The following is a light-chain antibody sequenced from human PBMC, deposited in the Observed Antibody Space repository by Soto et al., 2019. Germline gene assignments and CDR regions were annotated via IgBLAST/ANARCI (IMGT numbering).Light chain of an antibody. V-gene: IGLV2-14*01. CDR2: DVS. J-gene: IGLJ1*01. Sequence: QSVLTQPASVSRSPGQSITVSCTGTSSDVGGYNYVSWYQQHPGKAPKLMICDVSNRPSGVSNRFSGSKSGNTASLTISGLQAEDEADYYCSSYTSSSTYVFGTGTKVTVL. CDR1: SSDVGGYNY. CDR3: SSYTSSSTYV.